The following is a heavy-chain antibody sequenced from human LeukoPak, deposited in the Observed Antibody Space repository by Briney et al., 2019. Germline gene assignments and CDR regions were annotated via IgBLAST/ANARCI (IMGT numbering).Heavy chain of an antibody. J-gene: IGHJ4*02. V-gene: IGHV4-59*08. CDR3: ARHDYPMIPQFDY. CDR2: IYYSGST. D-gene: IGHD3-22*01. Sequence: SETLSLTCTVSGGPISSYYWSWIRQPPGKGLEWIGYIYYSGSTNYNPSLRSRVTISVDTSKNQFSLKLSSVTAADTAVYYCARHDYPMIPQFDYWGQGTLVTVSS. CDR1: GGPISSYY.